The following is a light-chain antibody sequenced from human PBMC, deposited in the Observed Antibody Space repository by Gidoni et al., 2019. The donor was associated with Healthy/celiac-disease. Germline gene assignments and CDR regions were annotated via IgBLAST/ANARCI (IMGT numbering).Light chain of an antibody. CDR1: QGISSW. J-gene: IGKJ4*01. CDR3: QQANSFPPT. V-gene: IGKV1-12*01. Sequence: DIQMTQSPSSVSASVGARVTITCRASQGISSWLAWYQQKPGKAPKLLIYAACSMQSGVPSRFSGSGTGTDFTLTSRSLQAEDFETYYCQQANSFPPTFGGGTKVEIK. CDR2: AAC.